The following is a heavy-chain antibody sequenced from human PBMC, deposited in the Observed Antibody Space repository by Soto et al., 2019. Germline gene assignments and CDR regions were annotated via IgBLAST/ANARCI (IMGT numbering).Heavy chain of an antibody. CDR1: GDTISTVGYT. CDR3: AAAPRY. CDR2: IFYSDNT. Sequence: PSETLSLTSDVSGDTISTVGYTWAWIRQPPGKALEWIGYIFYSDNTNYNPSLKSRVTISVDTSKNQFSLRLTSVTAADTAVYYCAAAPRYWGQGTLVTVSS. J-gene: IGHJ4*02. V-gene: IGHV4-61*08. D-gene: IGHD2-15*01.